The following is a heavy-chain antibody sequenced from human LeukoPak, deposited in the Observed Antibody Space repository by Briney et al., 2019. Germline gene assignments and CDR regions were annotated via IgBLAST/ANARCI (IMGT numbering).Heavy chain of an antibody. CDR3: ARRSSIAPIAAYDY. CDR1: GGSFSGYY. J-gene: IGHJ4*02. V-gene: IGHV4-34*01. D-gene: IGHD6-6*01. Sequence: SETLSLTCAVYGGSFSGYYWSWIRQPPGKGLEWIGEINHSGSTNYNPSLKNRVTISVDTSKNQFSLKLSSVTAADTAVSYCARRSSIAPIAAYDYWGQGTLVTVSS. CDR2: INHSGST.